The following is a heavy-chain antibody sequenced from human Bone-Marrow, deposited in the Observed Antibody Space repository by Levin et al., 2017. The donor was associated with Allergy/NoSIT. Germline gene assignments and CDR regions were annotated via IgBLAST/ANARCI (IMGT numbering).Heavy chain of an antibody. CDR1: GGSISSYY. CDR2: MHYRGSP. Sequence: SQTLSLPCSVSGGSISSYYWSWIRQPPGKGLEWVGYMHYRGSPYSNPSLKSRATMSVDTSANQFSLRLTSVTAADTAVYYCAGHRLLSRWYFDLWGRGTLFTVSS. CDR3: AGHRLLSRWYFDL. V-gene: IGHV4-59*03. J-gene: IGHJ2*01. D-gene: IGHD2/OR15-2a*01.